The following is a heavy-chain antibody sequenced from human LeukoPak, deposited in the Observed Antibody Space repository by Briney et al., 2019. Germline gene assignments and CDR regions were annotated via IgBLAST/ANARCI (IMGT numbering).Heavy chain of an antibody. CDR3: AKDAYYYDSSGYSPFDY. D-gene: IGHD3-22*01. J-gene: IGHJ4*02. CDR1: GFTFDDYA. V-gene: IGHV3-9*01. Sequence: GGSLRLYCAASGFTFDDYAMHWVRQAPGKGLEWVSGISWNSGSIGYADSVKGRFTISRDNAKNSLYLQMNSLRAEDTALYYCAKDAYYYDSSGYSPFDYWGQGTLVTVSS. CDR2: ISWNSGSI.